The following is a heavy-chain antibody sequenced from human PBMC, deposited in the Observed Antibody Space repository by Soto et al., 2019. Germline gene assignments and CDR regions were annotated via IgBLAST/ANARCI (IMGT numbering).Heavy chain of an antibody. J-gene: IGHJ2*01. D-gene: IGHD3-16*01. CDR1: GGSFSGYY. CDR2: INHSGST. CDR3: ARGPYDYVWGSYGPNWYFDL. Sequence: QVQLQQWGAGLLKPSETLSLTCAVYGGSFSGYYWSWIRQPPGKGLEWIGEINHSGSTNYNPSLKSRFTISVDTSKNQFSLKLSSVTAADPAVYYCARGPYDYVWGSYGPNWYFDLWGRGTLVTVSS. V-gene: IGHV4-34*01.